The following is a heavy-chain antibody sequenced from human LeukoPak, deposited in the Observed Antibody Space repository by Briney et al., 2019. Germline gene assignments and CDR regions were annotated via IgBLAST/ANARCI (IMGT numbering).Heavy chain of an antibody. Sequence: ASVKVSCKASGYSFTGYYMHWVRQAPGQGLEWMGWINPNSGGTNYAQKFQGRVTMTRDTYISTAYMELSRLRSDDTAVYYCARVPFPPTVTTPFFDYYYYMDVWGKGTTVTVSS. CDR3: ARVPFPPTVTTPFFDYYYYMDV. V-gene: IGHV1-2*02. J-gene: IGHJ6*03. CDR1: GYSFTGYY. CDR2: INPNSGGT. D-gene: IGHD4-17*01.